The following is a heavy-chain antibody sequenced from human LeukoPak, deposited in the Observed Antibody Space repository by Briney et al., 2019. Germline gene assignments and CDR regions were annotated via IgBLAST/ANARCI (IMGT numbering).Heavy chain of an antibody. CDR3: VKGRYSSGWDYFDY. D-gene: IGHD6-19*01. CDR1: GGSISSYY. CDR2: IYYSGST. Sequence: SETLSLTCTVSGGSISSYYWSWIRQPPGKGLEWIGYIYYSGSTNYNPSLKSRVTISVDTSKNQFSLKLSSVTAADTAVYYCVKGRYSSGWDYFDYWGQGTLVTVSS. J-gene: IGHJ4*02. V-gene: IGHV4-59*01.